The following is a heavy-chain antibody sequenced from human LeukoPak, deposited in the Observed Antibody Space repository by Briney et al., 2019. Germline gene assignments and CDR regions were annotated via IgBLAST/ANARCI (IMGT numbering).Heavy chain of an antibody. CDR3: ARALAYCSGGSCYSGGLLSY. CDR1: GFTFSSYS. J-gene: IGHJ4*02. V-gene: IGHV3-48*01. CDR2: ISGSSDAI. D-gene: IGHD2-15*01. Sequence: GGSLRLSCAASGFTFSSYSMNWVRQAPGKGLEWVSYISGSSDAIYYADSVKGRFTISRDNAKNSLYLQMNSLRAEDTAVYYCARALAYCSGGSCYSGGLLSYWGQGTLVTVSS.